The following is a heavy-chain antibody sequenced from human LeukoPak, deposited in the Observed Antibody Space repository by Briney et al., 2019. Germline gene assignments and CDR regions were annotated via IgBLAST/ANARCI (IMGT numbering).Heavy chain of an antibody. CDR2: ISGSGGST. CDR1: GFTFSSYA. CDR3: AKEITAGYYDSSGAFDY. V-gene: IGHV3-23*01. J-gene: IGHJ4*02. Sequence: GGSLRLSCAASGFTFSSYAMSWVRQAPGKGLEWVSAISGSGGSTYYADSVKGRFTISRDNSKNTLYLQMNSLRAEDTAVHYCAKEITAGYYDSSGAFDYWGQGTLVTVSS. D-gene: IGHD3-22*01.